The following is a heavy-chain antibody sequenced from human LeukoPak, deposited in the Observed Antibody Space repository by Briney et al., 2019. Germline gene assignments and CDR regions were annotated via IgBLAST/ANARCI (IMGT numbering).Heavy chain of an antibody. J-gene: IGHJ4*02. V-gene: IGHV4-4*02. D-gene: IGHD3-22*01. CDR1: GGSISSSNW. CDR3: AKDDSPYYYDSSGYSDY. Sequence: SGTLSLTCAVSGGSISSSNWWSWVRQPPGKGLEWIGEIDLGGTTNYNPSLKSRVTMSIDKSKNQFSLKLSSVTAADTAVYYCAKDDSPYYYDSSGYSDYWGQGTLVTVSS. CDR2: IDLGGTT.